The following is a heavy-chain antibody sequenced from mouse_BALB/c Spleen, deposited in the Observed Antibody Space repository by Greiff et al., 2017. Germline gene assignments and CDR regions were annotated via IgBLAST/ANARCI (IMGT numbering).Heavy chain of an antibody. CDR3: AREYYYGSSYYFDY. J-gene: IGHJ2*01. CDR2: ISSGSSTI. D-gene: IGHD1-1*01. V-gene: IGHV5-17*02. CDR1: GFTFSSFG. Sequence: EVHLVESGGGLVQPGGSRKLSCAASGFTFSSFGMHWVRQAPEKGLEWVAYISSGSSTIYYADTVKGRFTISRDNPKNTLFLQMTSLRSEDTAMYYCAREYYYGSSYYFDYWGQGTTLTVSS.